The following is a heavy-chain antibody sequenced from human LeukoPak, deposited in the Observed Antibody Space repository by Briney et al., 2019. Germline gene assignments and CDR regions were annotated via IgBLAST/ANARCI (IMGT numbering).Heavy chain of an antibody. D-gene: IGHD3-22*01. V-gene: IGHV3-30*02. CDR2: IRYDGSNK. CDR1: GFTFSSYG. CDR3: AKNYYDSSGYYFEYFQH. J-gene: IGHJ1*01. Sequence: GGSLRLSCAASGFTFSSYGMHWVRQAPGKGLEWVAFIRYDGSNKYYAYSVKGRFTISRDNSKNTLYLQMNSLRAEDTAVYYCAKNYYDSSGYYFEYFQHWGQGTLVTVSS.